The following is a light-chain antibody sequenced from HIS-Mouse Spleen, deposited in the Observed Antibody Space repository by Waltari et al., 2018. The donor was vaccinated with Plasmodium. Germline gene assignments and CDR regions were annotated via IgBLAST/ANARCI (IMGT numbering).Light chain of an antibody. CDR2: DVS. V-gene: IGLV2-8*01. Sequence: SCTRSGSNAEDKRYVHWYQEHAGKAPNLMIYDVSKRPSGVPDRFSGSKSGNTASLTVSGLQAEDEADYYCSSYAGSNNLVFGGGTKLTVL. J-gene: IGLJ2*01. CDR3: SSYAGSNNLV. CDR1: GSNAEDKRY.